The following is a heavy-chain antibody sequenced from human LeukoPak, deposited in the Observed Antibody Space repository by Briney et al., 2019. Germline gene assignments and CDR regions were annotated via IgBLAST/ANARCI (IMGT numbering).Heavy chain of an antibody. CDR3: ARGGRWELQGGFDY. Sequence: SETLSLTCTVSGGSISSGGYYWSWIRQPPGKGLEWIGEINHSGSTNYNPSLKSRVTISVDTSKNQFSLKLSSVTAADTAVYYCARGGRWELQGGFDYWGQGTLVTVSS. V-gene: IGHV4-39*07. D-gene: IGHD1-26*01. CDR2: INHSGST. J-gene: IGHJ4*02. CDR1: GGSISSGGYY.